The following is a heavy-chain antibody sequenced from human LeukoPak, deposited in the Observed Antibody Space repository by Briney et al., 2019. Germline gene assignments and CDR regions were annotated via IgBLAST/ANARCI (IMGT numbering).Heavy chain of an antibody. D-gene: IGHD1-26*01. CDR2: INPNNGAT. J-gene: IGHJ4*02. CDR1: GYTFTGYY. Sequence: ASVTVSCKASGYTFTGYYMHWVRQAPGQGLEWMGRINPNNGATNYAQKLQGRVTITGDTSISTAYMELSSLRSDDTAVYYCTRESGSYHGNDYWGQGTLVTVSS. CDR3: TRESGSYHGNDY. V-gene: IGHV1-2*06.